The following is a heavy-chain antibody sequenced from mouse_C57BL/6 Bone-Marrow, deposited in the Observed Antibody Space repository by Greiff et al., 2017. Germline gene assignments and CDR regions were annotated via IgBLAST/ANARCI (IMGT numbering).Heavy chain of an antibody. J-gene: IGHJ3*01. Sequence: EVMLVESGGGLVKPGGSLTLSCAASGFTFSDYGMHWVRQAPEKGLEWVAYISSGSSTIYYADTVKGRFTLSRDNATNPLFLQMTSLRSEDTAMYYCARPPGFAYWGQGTMVTVSA. CDR3: ARPPGFAY. CDR2: ISSGSSTI. V-gene: IGHV5-17*01. CDR1: GFTFSDYG.